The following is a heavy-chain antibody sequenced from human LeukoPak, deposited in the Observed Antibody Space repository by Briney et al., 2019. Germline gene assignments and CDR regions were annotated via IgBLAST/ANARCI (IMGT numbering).Heavy chain of an antibody. V-gene: IGHV3-53*01. CDR2: IYSGGTT. CDR1: GFNVSSSY. Sequence: PGGSLRLSCAASGFNVSSSYMSWVRQAPGKGLEWVSIIYSGGTTYYADSVKGRFTMSRDNSKNTLYLQMNSLRAEDTAVYYCAKGAYYHGSGRYFDYWGQRTLVTVSS. CDR3: AKGAYYHGSGRYFDY. J-gene: IGHJ4*02. D-gene: IGHD3-10*01.